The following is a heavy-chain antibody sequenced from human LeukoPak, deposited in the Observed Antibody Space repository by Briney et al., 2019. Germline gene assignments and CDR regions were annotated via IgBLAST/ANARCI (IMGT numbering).Heavy chain of an antibody. D-gene: IGHD2-2*01. J-gene: IGHJ5*02. CDR1: GYTFTSYA. V-gene: IGHV1-3*01. CDR3: ARDGCSSTSCYPDPWWFDP. Sequence: ASVKVSCKASGYTFTSYAMHWVRQAPGQRLEWMGWINAGNGNTKYSQKFQGRVTITRDTSASTAYMELSSLRSEDTAVYYCARDGCSSTSCYPDPWWFDPWGQGTLVTVSS. CDR2: INAGNGNT.